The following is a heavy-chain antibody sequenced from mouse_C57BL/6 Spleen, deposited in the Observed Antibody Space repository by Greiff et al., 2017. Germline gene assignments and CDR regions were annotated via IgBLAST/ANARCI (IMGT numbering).Heavy chain of an antibody. CDR3: ARFYGSSLYWYFDV. CDR2: ISDGGSYT. J-gene: IGHJ1*03. D-gene: IGHD1-1*01. CDR1: GFTFSSYA. V-gene: IGHV5-4*01. Sequence: EVQLVESGGGLVKPGGSLKLSCAASGFTFSSYAMSWVRQTPEKRLEWVATISDGGSYTYYPDNVKGRFTISRDNAKNNLYLQMSHLKSEDTAMYYCARFYGSSLYWYFDVWGTGTTVTVSS.